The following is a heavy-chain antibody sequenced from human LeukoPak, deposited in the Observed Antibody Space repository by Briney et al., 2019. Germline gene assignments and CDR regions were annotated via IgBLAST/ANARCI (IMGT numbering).Heavy chain of an antibody. D-gene: IGHD6-13*01. J-gene: IGHJ4*02. CDR1: GFAFSTNW. V-gene: IGHV3-74*01. Sequence: GGSLRLSCAASGFAFSTNWTHWVRQAPGKGLVWVSHISTDARTITYADFVKGRFTISRDNAKNTLYLQMNSLRAEDTALYYCVRGQATAWGLDYWGQGTLVTVSS. CDR2: ISTDARTI. CDR3: VRGQATAWGLDY.